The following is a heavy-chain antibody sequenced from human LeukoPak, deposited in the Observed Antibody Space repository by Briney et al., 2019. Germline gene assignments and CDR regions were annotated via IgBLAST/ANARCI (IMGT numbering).Heavy chain of an antibody. V-gene: IGHV1-24*01. J-gene: IGHJ2*01. CDR2: FDPEDGET. D-gene: IGHD6-25*01. CDR1: GYTLTELS. Sequence: ASVKVSCKVSGYTLTELSMHWVRQAPGKGLEWMGGFDPEDGETIYAQKFQGRVTMTEDTSTDTAYMELSSLRSEDTAVYYCATDDRRNAATATGYFDLWGRGTLVTVSS. CDR3: ATDDRRNAATATGYFDL.